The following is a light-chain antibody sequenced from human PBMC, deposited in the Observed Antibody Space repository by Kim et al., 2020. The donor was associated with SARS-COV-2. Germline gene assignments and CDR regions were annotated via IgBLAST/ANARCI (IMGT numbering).Light chain of an antibody. CDR3: CSYAGSSTSVV. CDR1: RSDVGSYNL. V-gene: IGLV2-23*02. Sequence: QSITISSTGTRSDVGSYNLVSWYQQHPGKAPKLMIYEVSKRPSGVSNRFSGSKSGNTASLTISGLQAEDEADYYCCSYAGSSTSVVFGGGTQLTVL. CDR2: EVS. J-gene: IGLJ2*01.